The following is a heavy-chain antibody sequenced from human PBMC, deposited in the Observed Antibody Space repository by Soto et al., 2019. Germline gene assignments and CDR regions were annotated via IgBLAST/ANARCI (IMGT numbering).Heavy chain of an antibody. Sequence: QLQLQESGSGLVKPSQTLSLTCVVSGGSINSGDYSWSWIRQPPGKGLEWIGYIYHTGSTSYNPSLKSRVTLSLDRSKSHFSLNLSSVTAADTAVYYCARVRGFNYGYSYCDYWGQGTLVTVSS. J-gene: IGHJ4*02. V-gene: IGHV4-30-2*01. D-gene: IGHD5-18*01. CDR3: ARVRGFNYGYSYCDY. CDR2: IYHTGST. CDR1: GGSINSGDYS.